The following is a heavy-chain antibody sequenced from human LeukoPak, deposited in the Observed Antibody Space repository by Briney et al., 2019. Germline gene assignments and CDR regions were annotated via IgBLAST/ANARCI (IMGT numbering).Heavy chain of an antibody. CDR2: INHSGST. Sequence: SETLSLTCAVYGGSFSGYYWSWIRQPPGKGLEWIGEINHSGSTNYNPSLKSRVTISVDTSKNQFSLKLSSVTAADTAVYYCARGGNRGYSGIRRGFDYWGQGTLVTVSS. D-gene: IGHD5-12*01. CDR1: GGSFSGYY. J-gene: IGHJ4*02. CDR3: ARGGNRGYSGIRRGFDY. V-gene: IGHV4-34*01.